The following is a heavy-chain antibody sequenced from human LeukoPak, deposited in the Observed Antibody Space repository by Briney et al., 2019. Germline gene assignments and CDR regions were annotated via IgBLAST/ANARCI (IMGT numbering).Heavy chain of an antibody. D-gene: IGHD5-18*01. CDR1: GGSISSYY. Sequence: SETLSLTCTVSGGSISSYYWSWLRQPPGKGLEWIGYIYYSGSTNYNPSLKSRVTISVDTSKNQFSLKLSSVTAADTAVYYCARAERGIQLWSGFDYWGQGTLVTVSS. CDR3: ARAERGIQLWSGFDY. J-gene: IGHJ4*02. V-gene: IGHV4-59*01. CDR2: IYYSGST.